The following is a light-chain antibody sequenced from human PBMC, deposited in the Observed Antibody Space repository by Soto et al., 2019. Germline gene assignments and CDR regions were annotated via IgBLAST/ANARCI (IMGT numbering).Light chain of an antibody. J-gene: IGKJ1*01. Sequence: EIVLTQSPGTLSLSPGERATLSCRASQSVSNNYLAWYQQKPGQAPRLLIYGASNWATGVPDRFSGSGSGTDFTLIISSLEPDDFAMYYCQQYGSSPWTFGQGTKVDIK. CDR1: QSVSNNY. CDR3: QQYGSSPWT. CDR2: GAS. V-gene: IGKV3-20*01.